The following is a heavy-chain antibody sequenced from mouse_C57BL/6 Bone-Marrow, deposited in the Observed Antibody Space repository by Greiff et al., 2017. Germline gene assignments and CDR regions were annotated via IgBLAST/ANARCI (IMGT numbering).Heavy chain of an antibody. J-gene: IGHJ3*01. Sequence: VKLQQPGAELVKPGASVKVSCKASGYTFTSYWMHWVKQRPGQGLEWIGRIHPSDSDTNYNQKFKGKATLTVDKSSSTAYMQLSSVTSEDSAVYDCARARYYYGSGGFAYWGQGTLVTVSA. V-gene: IGHV1-74*01. CDR1: GYTFTSYW. D-gene: IGHD1-1*01. CDR3: ARARYYYGSGGFAY. CDR2: IHPSDSDT.